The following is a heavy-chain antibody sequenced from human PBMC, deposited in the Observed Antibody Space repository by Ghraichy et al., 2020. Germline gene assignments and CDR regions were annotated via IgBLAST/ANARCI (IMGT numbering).Heavy chain of an antibody. V-gene: IGHV3-9*01. CDR1: GFTFDDYA. CDR2: ISWNSGTI. J-gene: IGHJ4*02. CDR3: AKGADYDILTGYPRY. Sequence: GGSLRLSCAASGFTFDDYAMHWVRQAPGKGLEWVSGISWNSGTIVYADSVKGRFTISRDTAKNSLYLQMNSLRAEDTALYYCAKGADYDILTGYPRYWGQGTLVTVSS. D-gene: IGHD3-9*01.